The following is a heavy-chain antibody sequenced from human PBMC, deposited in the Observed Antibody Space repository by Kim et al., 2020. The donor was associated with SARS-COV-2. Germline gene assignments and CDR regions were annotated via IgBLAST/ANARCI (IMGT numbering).Heavy chain of an antibody. CDR2: INHSGST. CDR3: ARLSPITAMGGYSPYDAF. Sequence: SETLSLTCAVYGGSFSGYYWSWIRQPPGKGLEWIGEINHSGSTNYNPSLKSRVTISVDTSKNQFSLKLSSVTAADTAVYYCARLSPITAMGGYSPYDAF. D-gene: IGHD2-15*01. CDR1: GGSFSGYY. J-gene: IGHJ3*01. V-gene: IGHV4-34*01.